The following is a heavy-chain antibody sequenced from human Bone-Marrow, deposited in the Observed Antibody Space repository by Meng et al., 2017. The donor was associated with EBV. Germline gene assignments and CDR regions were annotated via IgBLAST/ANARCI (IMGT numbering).Heavy chain of an antibody. CDR1: VYTFTGHY. D-gene: IGHD4-11*01. V-gene: IGHV1-2*06. J-gene: IGHJ4*02. CDR2: IDPNSGGA. Sequence: QARRVQSGAEVKKPGASVKVSCKASVYTFTGHYLHWLLQAPGQGLEWMGRIDPNSGGADYAQKFQGGVTMTRDTSISTFYMELSRLTSDDTAVYFCARASDYGNDLDYWGQGTLVTVSS. CDR3: ARASDYGNDLDY.